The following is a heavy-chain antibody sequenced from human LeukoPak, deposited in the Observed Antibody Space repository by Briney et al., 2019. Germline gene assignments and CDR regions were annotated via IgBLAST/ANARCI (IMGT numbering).Heavy chain of an antibody. J-gene: IGHJ4*02. D-gene: IGHD3-22*01. V-gene: IGHV4-59*01. CDR2: IYYSGST. Sequence: SETLSLTCTVSGGSISSYYWSWIRQPPGKGLEWIGYIYYSGSTNYNPSLKSRVTISVDTSKNQFSLKPSSVTAADTAVYYCAREYDSSGYAFDYWGQGTLVTVS. CDR3: AREYDSSGYAFDY. CDR1: GGSISSYY.